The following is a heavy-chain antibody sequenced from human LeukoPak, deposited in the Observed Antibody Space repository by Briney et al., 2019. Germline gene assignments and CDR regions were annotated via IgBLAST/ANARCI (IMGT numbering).Heavy chain of an antibody. CDR1: GGSISGGGYY. J-gene: IGHJ4*02. CDR2: IYYSGST. V-gene: IGHV4-31*03. Sequence: SETLSLTCTVSGGSISGGGYYWSWVRQRPGKGLEWIGYIYYSGSTNYNPSLKSRVIISVDTSKNQFSLKLSSVTAADTAVYYCARDSAGYDPFVYWGQGTLVTVSS. CDR3: ARDSAGYDPFVY. D-gene: IGHD5-12*01.